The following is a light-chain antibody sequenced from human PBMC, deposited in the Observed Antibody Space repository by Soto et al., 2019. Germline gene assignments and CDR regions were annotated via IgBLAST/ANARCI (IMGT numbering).Light chain of an antibody. CDR3: QQYNNWPPWT. CDR1: QSVSNS. CDR2: DAS. J-gene: IGKJ1*01. V-gene: IGKV3-15*01. Sequence: ILMTQSPATLSVSPGERATLSCRASQSVSNSLAWYQQKPGQAPRLLIYDASTRATGIPARFSGSGSGTESTLTISGLQSEDFAVYYCQQYNNWPPWTFGQGTKVEIK.